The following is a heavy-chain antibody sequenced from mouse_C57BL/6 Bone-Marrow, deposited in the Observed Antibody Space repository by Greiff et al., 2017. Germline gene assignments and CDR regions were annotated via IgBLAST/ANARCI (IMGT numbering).Heavy chain of an antibody. CDR3: TSYDYDGGFAY. CDR2: IHPNSGST. D-gene: IGHD2-4*01. CDR1: GYTFTSYW. Sequence: QVQLQQPGAELVKPGASVKLSCKASGYTFTSYWMHWVKQRPGQGLEWIGMIHPNSGSTNYNEKFKSKATLTVDKSSSTAYMQLSSLTSEDSAVYYCTSYDYDGGFAYWGQGTLVTVSA. J-gene: IGHJ3*01. V-gene: IGHV1-64*01.